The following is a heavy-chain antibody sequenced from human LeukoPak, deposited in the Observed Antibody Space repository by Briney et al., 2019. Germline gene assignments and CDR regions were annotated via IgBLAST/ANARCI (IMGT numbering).Heavy chain of an antibody. V-gene: IGHV6-1*01. CDR1: GDSVSNNSAA. CDR3: ARANYYDSSGYRVLPFDY. CDR2: TYYRSKWYN. D-gene: IGHD3-22*01. Sequence: SQTLSLTCAISGDSVSNNSAAWNWIRQSPSRGLEWLGRTYYRSKWYNDYAISVKGRITINPDTSKNQFSLQLNSVTPEDTAVYYCARANYYDSSGYRVLPFDYWGQGTLVTVSS. J-gene: IGHJ4*02.